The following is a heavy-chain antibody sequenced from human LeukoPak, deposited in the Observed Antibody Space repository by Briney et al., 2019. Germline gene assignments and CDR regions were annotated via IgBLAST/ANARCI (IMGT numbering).Heavy chain of an antibody. Sequence: GGSLRLSCEASGLTFSNSWMHWVRQVPGKGLVWVSRMYGDMRDISYADSVKGRFTISRDNAKNTVYLQMNSLRGEDTAVYYCARDLGLRGSTWGQGTLVTVSS. CDR2: MYGDMRDI. J-gene: IGHJ5*02. CDR1: GLTFSNSW. CDR3: ARDLGLRGST. D-gene: IGHD5-12*01. V-gene: IGHV3-74*01.